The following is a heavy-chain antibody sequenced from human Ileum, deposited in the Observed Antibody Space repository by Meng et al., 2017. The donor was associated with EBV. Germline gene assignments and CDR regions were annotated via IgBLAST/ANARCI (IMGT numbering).Heavy chain of an antibody. CDR3: ARNSESGSYIDY. V-gene: IGHV4-28*01. CDR1: GYSISTTNW. D-gene: IGHD1-26*01. CDR2: IYYSGTT. J-gene: IGHJ4*02. Sequence: QVQLQDSGPGLVKPPDTLSLTCAVSGYSISTTNWWGWIRQPPGKGLELIGHIYYSGTTYNNPSLKSRVTMSIDPSKNQFSLKLSFVTAVDTAVYYCARNSESGSYIDYWGLGTLVTASS.